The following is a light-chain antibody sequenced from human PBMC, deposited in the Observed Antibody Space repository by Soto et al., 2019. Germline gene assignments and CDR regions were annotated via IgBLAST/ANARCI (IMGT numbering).Light chain of an antibody. CDR2: SNN. CDR3: GAWDDSLNGYV. V-gene: IGLV1-44*01. J-gene: IGLJ1*01. CDR1: NSNIGSKP. Sequence: QSVLTQPASKSGTRGRRVTISCSGSNSNIGSKPVNWYQRLPGTAPKLLIYSNNQRPSAVPDRFSGSKSGTSASLAISGLLSEDEADYYCGAWDDSLNGYVFGTGTKVTVL.